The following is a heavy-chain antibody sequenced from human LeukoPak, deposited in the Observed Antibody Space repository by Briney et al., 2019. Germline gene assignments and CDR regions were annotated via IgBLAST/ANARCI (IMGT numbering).Heavy chain of an antibody. Sequence: GGSLRLSCAASGFTFGSYEMNWVRQAPGKGLEWVSYISSSGSTIYYADSVKGRFTISRDNSKNTLYLQMNSLRAEDTAVYYCARDRMVRGVHDYWGQGTLVTVSS. CDR3: ARDRMVRGVHDY. J-gene: IGHJ4*02. CDR2: ISSSGSTI. CDR1: GFTFGSYE. V-gene: IGHV3-48*03. D-gene: IGHD3-10*01.